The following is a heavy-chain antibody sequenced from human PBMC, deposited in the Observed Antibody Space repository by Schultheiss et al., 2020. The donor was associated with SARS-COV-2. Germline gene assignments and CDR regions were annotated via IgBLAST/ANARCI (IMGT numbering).Heavy chain of an antibody. CDR2: ISDSDDNT. J-gene: IGHJ6*02. Sequence: GGSLRLSCAASGFTFSRSVMSWVRQAPGKGLEWVSAISDSDDNTYYADSVKGRFTISRDNAKNSLYLQMNSLRAEDTAVYYCARDRVTTYYYGMDVWGQGTTVTVSS. D-gene: IGHD4-11*01. CDR3: ARDRVTTYYYGMDV. CDR1: GFTFSRSV. V-gene: IGHV3-23*01.